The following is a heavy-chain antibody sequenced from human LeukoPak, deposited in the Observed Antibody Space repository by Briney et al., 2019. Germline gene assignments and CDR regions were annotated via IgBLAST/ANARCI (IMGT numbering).Heavy chain of an antibody. CDR3: ARGYPVDYYGSGSYWRVVDY. V-gene: IGHV1-2*02. D-gene: IGHD3-10*01. CDR1: GYTFTGYY. CDR2: INPNSGGT. J-gene: IGHJ4*02. Sequence: ASVKVSCKASGYTFTGYYMHWVRQAPGQGLEWMEWINPNSGGTNYAQKFQGRVTMTRDTSISTAYMELSRLRSDDTAVYYCARGYPVDYYGSGSYWRVVDYWGQGTLVTVSS.